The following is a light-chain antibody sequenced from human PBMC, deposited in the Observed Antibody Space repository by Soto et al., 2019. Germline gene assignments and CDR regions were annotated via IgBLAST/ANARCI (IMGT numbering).Light chain of an antibody. CDR2: GAS. J-gene: IGKJ1*01. V-gene: IGKV3-20*01. Sequence: EVVLTQSPGTLSLSPGERATLSCRASQSVSNNYLAWYQQKPGQAPRLLFYGASSRATGIPGRFSGSGSGTDFTLTISSLEPEDSAVYYCQQYGRSQTFGQGTKVEIK. CDR3: QQYGRSQT. CDR1: QSVSNNY.